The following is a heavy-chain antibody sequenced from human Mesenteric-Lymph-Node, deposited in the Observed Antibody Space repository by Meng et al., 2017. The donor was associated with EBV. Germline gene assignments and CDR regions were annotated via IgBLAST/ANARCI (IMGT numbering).Heavy chain of an antibody. J-gene: IGHJ4*02. Sequence: VLGRGPGVVTPLVVLYPTFTVSGDSISSSHYYWGWVRPPPGKGLQWIGSIFYRGRTSYNPSLKSRVTISVDTSKNQFSVNLSSVTAADTAVYYCARQVAATFSGLAFDSWGQRTLVTVSS. CDR1: GDSISSSHYY. D-gene: IGHD2-15*01. CDR3: ARQVAATFSGLAFDS. V-gene: IGHV4-39*01. CDR2: IFYRGRT.